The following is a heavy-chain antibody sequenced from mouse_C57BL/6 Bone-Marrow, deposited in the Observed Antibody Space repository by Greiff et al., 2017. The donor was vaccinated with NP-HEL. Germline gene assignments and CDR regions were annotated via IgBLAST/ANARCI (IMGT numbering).Heavy chain of an antibody. CDR2: ISYDGSN. V-gene: IGHV3-6*01. D-gene: IGHD1-1*01. Sequence: EVKLQESVPGLVKPSQSLSLTCSVTGYSITSGYYWNWIRQFPGNKLEWMGYISYDGSNNYNPSLKNRISITRDTSKNQFFLKLNSVTTEDTATYYCAREGWYYGSSYYAMDYWGQGTSVTVSS. CDR1: GYSITSGYY. CDR3: AREGWYYGSSYYAMDY. J-gene: IGHJ4*01.